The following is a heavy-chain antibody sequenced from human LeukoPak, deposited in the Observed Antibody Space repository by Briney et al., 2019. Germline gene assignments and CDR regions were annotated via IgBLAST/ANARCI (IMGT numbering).Heavy chain of an antibody. CDR1: GGSISSGDYY. Sequence: SETLSLTCTVSGGSISSGDYYWSWIRQPPGKGLEWIGYIYYSGSTYYNPSLKSRVTISVDTSKNQFSLKLSSVTAADTAVYYCARDCSSTSCYSSDYLGQGTLVTVSS. J-gene: IGHJ4*02. CDR3: ARDCSSTSCYSSDY. CDR2: IYYSGST. V-gene: IGHV4-30-4*01. D-gene: IGHD2-2*01.